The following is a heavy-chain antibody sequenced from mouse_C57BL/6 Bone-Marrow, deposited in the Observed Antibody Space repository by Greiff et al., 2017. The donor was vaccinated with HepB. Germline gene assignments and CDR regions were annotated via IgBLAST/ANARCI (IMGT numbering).Heavy chain of an antibody. CDR1: GYSITSGYY. D-gene: IGHD2-4*01. V-gene: IGHV3-6*01. J-gene: IGHJ3*01. CDR2: ISYDGSN. Sequence: EVQLQESGPGLVKPSQSLSLTCSVTGYSITSGYYWNWIRQFPGNKLEWMGYISYDGSNNYNPSLKNRISITRDTSKNQFFLKLNSVTTEDTATYYCAPHYDYAWFAYWGQGTRVTVSA. CDR3: APHYDYAWFAY.